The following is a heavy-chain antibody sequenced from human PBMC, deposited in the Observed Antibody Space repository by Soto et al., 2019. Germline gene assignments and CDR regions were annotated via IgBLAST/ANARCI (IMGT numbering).Heavy chain of an antibody. CDR3: ASIIVATNTYYYYYYMDV. V-gene: IGHV3-53*04. J-gene: IGHJ6*03. CDR2: IYSGGST. Sequence: GGSLRLSCAASGFTVSSNYMSWVRQAPGKGLEWVSVIYSGGSTYYADSVKGRFTNSRHNSKNTLYLQMNSLRAEDTAVYYCASIIVATNTYYYYYYMDVWGKGTTVTVSS. D-gene: IGHD5-12*01. CDR1: GFTVSSNY.